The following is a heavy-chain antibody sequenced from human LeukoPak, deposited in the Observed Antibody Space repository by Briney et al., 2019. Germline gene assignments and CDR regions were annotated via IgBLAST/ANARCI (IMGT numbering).Heavy chain of an antibody. D-gene: IGHD3-9*01. CDR3: AKCILTGYYKGYMDV. J-gene: IGHJ6*03. CDR1: GFTFSSFG. V-gene: IGHV3-23*01. CDR2: ISGSGGST. Sequence: GGSLRLSCAASGFTFSSFGMSWVRQAPGKGLDWVSAISGSGGSTYHADSVKGRFTISRDNSKNTLYLQMNSLRAEDTAVYYCAKCILTGYYKGYMDVWGKGTTVTIPS.